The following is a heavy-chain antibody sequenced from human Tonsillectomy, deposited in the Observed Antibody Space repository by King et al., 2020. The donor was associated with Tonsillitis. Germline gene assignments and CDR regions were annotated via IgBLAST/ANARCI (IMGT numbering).Heavy chain of an antibody. J-gene: IGHJ4*02. CDR3: AKDIGSSSPYYFDY. CDR1: GFTFDDYA. CDR2: ISWNSGSI. Sequence: VQLVESGGGLVQPGRSLRLSCAASGFTFDDYAMHWVRQAPGKGLEWVSGISWNSGSIGYADSVKGRLTISRDNAKNSLYLQMNSLRAEDTALYYCAKDIGSSSPYYFDYWGQGTLVTVSS. D-gene: IGHD6-13*01. V-gene: IGHV3-9*01.